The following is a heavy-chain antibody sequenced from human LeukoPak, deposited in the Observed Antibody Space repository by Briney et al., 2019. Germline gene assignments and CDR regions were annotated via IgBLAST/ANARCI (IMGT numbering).Heavy chain of an antibody. Sequence: GGSLRLSCAASGFTFSSYSMNWVRQAPGKGLEWVSYISSSGSTIYYADSVKGRFTISRDNAKNSLYLQMNSLRAEDTAVYYCARSLSVVVAATPEGYYYMDVWGKGTTVTVSS. J-gene: IGHJ6*03. CDR2: ISSSGSTI. V-gene: IGHV3-48*04. D-gene: IGHD2-15*01. CDR3: ARSLSVVVAATPEGYYYMDV. CDR1: GFTFSSYS.